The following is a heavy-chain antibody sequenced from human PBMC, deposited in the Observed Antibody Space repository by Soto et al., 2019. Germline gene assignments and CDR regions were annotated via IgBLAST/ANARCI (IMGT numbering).Heavy chain of an antibody. Sequence: QVQLVQSGAEVKKPGSSVKVSCKASGGTFSSYAISWVRQAPGQGLEWMGGIIPIFGTANYAQKFQGRVTITADESTSTAYRELSSLRSEDTAVYYCARDRSAMVRGVRTCERCMDVWGQGPTVTVSS. V-gene: IGHV1-69*01. CDR3: ARDRSAMVRGVRTCERCMDV. CDR2: IIPIFGTA. CDR1: GGTFSSYA. J-gene: IGHJ6*02. D-gene: IGHD3-10*01.